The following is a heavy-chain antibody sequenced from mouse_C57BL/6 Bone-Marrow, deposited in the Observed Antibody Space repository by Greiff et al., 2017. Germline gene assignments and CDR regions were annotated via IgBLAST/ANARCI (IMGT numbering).Heavy chain of an antibody. CDR1: GYTFTEYT. J-gene: IGHJ2*01. Sequence: QVQLQQSGAELVKPGASVKLSCKASGYTFTEYTIHWVKQRSGQGLEWIGWFYPGSGSIKYNEKFKDKATLTADKSSSTVYMELSRLTSEDSAVXFCERHEVRRFACYGSSPYFDYWGQGTTLTVSS. D-gene: IGHD1-1*01. CDR3: ERHEVRRFACYGSSPYFDY. CDR2: FYPGSGSI. V-gene: IGHV1-62-2*01.